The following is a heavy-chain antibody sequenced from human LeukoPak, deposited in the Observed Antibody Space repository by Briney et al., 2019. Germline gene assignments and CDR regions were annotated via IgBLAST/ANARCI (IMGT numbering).Heavy chain of an antibody. J-gene: IGHJ4*02. CDR3: AKGAGYSGHDLSSYFDY. CDR1: EFTFSSYA. D-gene: IGHD5-12*01. V-gene: IGHV3-23*01. Sequence: GGSPRLSCAASEFTFSSYAMSWVRQALGKGLEWVSAISGSAGGTYYADSVKGRFTISRDNSKNTLYLLMHSLRAEDTAVYYCAKGAGYSGHDLSSYFDYWGQGILVTVSS. CDR2: ISGSAGGT.